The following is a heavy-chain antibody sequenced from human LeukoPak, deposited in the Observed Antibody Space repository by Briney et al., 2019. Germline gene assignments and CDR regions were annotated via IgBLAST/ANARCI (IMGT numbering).Heavy chain of an antibody. CDR3: ARDQFSRHYYGSGSYYLPDY. CDR2: INPNSGGT. CDR1: RYTFTGYF. J-gene: IGHJ4*02. D-gene: IGHD3-10*01. Sequence: ASVKDSCKASRYTFTGYFMHSVRQAPGQGLEWMGWINPNSGGTNYAQKFEGRVTMTGDTSISTAYMELSRLRSDDTAVYYCARDQFSRHYYGSGSYYLPDYWGQGTLVTVSS. V-gene: IGHV1-2*02.